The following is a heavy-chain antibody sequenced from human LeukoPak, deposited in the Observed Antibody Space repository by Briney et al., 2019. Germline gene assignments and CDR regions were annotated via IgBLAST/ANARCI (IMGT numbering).Heavy chain of an antibody. D-gene: IGHD3-10*02. CDR2: ISYDGSNK. Sequence: GGSLRLSCAASGFTFSSYAMHWVRQAPGKGLEWVAVISYDGSNKYYADSVKGRFTISRDNSKNTLYLQMNSLRAEDTAVYYCARVMFGELTYYYYGMDVRGQGTTVTVSS. J-gene: IGHJ6*02. V-gene: IGHV3-30-3*01. CDR1: GFTFSSYA. CDR3: ARVMFGELTYYYYGMDV.